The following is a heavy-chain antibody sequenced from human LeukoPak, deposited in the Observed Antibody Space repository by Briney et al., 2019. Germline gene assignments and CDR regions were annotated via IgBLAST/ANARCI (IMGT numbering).Heavy chain of an antibody. CDR3: AKDLEYCGGDCYSDQFDY. D-gene: IGHD2-21*01. J-gene: IGHJ4*02. CDR1: GFTVSSNY. Sequence: GGSLRLSCAASGFTVSSNYMSWVRQAPGKGLEWVSAISGSGGSTYYADSVKGRFTISRDNSKNTLYLQMNSLTAGDTAVYYCAKDLEYCGGDCYSDQFDYWGQGTLVTVSS. CDR2: ISGSGGST. V-gene: IGHV3-23*01.